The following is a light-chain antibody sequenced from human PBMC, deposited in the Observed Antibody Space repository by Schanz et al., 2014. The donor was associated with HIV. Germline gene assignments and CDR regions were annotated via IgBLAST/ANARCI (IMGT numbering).Light chain of an antibody. CDR1: QDISNY. Sequence: DIQMTQSPSSLSASVGDKVTITCRATQDISNYLAWYQQKPGKPPKLLIYDASTLQSGVPGRFSGSGSGTDFTLTITSLQPADFATYYCLQRNAFVGGTKVEIK. J-gene: IGKJ4*01. CDR2: DAS. CDR3: LQRNA. V-gene: IGKV1-27*01.